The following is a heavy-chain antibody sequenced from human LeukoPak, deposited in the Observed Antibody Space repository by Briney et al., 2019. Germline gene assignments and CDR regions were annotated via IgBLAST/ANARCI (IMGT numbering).Heavy chain of an antibody. D-gene: IGHD2-2*01. Sequence: PGGSLRLSCAASGFIFSSYAMSWVRQAPGKGLEWASSISRTGPYTFLAGSAKDRFTISRDNGRNSLYLQMNSLRPEDTAIYYCARDPLGNCTSTSCPRGPFDPWGQGTLVIVSS. CDR1: GFIFSSYA. V-gene: IGHV3-21*01. J-gene: IGHJ5*02. CDR3: ARDPLGNCTSTSCPRGPFDP. CDR2: ISRTGPYT.